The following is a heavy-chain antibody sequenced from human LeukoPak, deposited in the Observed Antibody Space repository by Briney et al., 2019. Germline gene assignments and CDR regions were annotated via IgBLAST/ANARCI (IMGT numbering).Heavy chain of an antibody. CDR3: ARSRLT. J-gene: IGHJ4*02. CDR1: GFTFSSYA. CDR2: ISGGSGNT. V-gene: IGHV3-23*01. Sequence: GGSLRLSCTASGFTFSSYAMHWVRQAPGKGLEWVSAISGGSGNTYYAESVKGRFTISRDNSKNTLYLQMNSLRAEDTAVYYCARSRLTWGQGTLVTVSS.